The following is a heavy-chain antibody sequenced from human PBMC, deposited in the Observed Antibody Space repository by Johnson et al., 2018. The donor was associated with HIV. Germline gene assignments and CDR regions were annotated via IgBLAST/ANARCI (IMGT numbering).Heavy chain of an antibody. CDR3: ARGGVIHDAFDI. V-gene: IGHV3-30*04. CDR1: AFAFSSYV. CDR2: ISYDGSNK. Sequence: QVQLVESGGGVVKPGRSLRLSCAASAFAFSSYVMHWVRQAPGKGLEWVAVISYDGSNKYYADFVKGRFTISRDNSKNTLYLQMNSLRAEDTAVYYCARGGVIHDAFDIWGQGTMVTLSS. J-gene: IGHJ3*02. D-gene: IGHD3-3*01.